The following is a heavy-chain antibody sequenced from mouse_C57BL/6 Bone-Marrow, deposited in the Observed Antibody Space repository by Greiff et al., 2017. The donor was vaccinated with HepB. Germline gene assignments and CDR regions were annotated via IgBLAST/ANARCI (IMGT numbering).Heavy chain of an antibody. J-gene: IGHJ4*01. CDR2: INPGSGGT. V-gene: IGHV1-54*01. D-gene: IGHD1-1*01. CDR1: GYAFTNYL. CDR3: ATVEDARGY. Sequence: VQLQQSGAELVRPGTSVKVSCKASGYAFTNYLIEWVKQRPGQGLEWIGVINPGSGGTNYNEKFKGKATLTADKSSSTAYMQLSSLTSEDSAVYFWATVEDARGYWGQGTSVTVSS.